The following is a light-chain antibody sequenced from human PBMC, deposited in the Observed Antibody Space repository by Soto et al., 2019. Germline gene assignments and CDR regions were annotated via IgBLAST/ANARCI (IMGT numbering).Light chain of an antibody. J-gene: IGKJ4*01. Sequence: EIVVTQSPDTPSLSPGERATLSCRASQSVSSYLVWYQQKPGQAPRLLIYDASKRATGIPARFSGSGSGTDFTLTISSLEPEDFAVYYCQQRSNWPPGLTFGGGTKVEIK. CDR2: DAS. CDR3: QQRSNWPPGLT. V-gene: IGKV3-11*01. CDR1: QSVSSY.